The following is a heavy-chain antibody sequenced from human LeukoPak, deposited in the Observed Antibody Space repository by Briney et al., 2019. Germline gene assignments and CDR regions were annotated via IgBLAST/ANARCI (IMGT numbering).Heavy chain of an antibody. CDR2: IYHGGST. CDR1: GGSISSGGYS. D-gene: IGHD6-13*01. Sequence: PSETLSLTCAVSGGSISSGGYSWSWIRQPPGKGLEWIGYIYHGGSTYYNPSLKSRVTISVDRSKNQFSLKLSSVTAADTAVYYCARGGIAAAEGGYYFDYWGQGTLVTVSS. J-gene: IGHJ4*02. CDR3: ARGGIAAAEGGYYFDY. V-gene: IGHV4-30-2*01.